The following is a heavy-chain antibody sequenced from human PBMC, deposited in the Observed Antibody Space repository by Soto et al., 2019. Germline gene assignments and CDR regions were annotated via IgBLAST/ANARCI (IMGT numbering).Heavy chain of an antibody. D-gene: IGHD4-4*01. CDR3: ARESAGNADFDY. CDR2: IIPIFGTA. CDR1: GGTFSSYA. Sequence: QVQLVQSGAEVKKPGSSVKVSCKASGGTFSSYAISWVRQAPGQGLEWMGGIIPIFGTANYAQKFQGRVTITADESTSTASMELSSLRSEETAVYYCARESAGNADFDYWGQGTLVTVSS. V-gene: IGHV1-69*01. J-gene: IGHJ4*02.